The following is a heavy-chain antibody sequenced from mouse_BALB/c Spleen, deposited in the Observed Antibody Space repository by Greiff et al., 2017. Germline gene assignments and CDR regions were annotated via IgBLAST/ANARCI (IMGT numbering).Heavy chain of an antibody. D-gene: IGHD2-1*01. Sequence: EVKLVESGGGLVKPGGSLKLSCAASGFTFSDYYMYWVRQTPEKRLEWVATISDGGSYTYYPDSVKGRFTISRDNAKNNLYLQMSSLKSEDTAMYYCARDAGNLWFAYWGQGTLVTVSA. J-gene: IGHJ3*01. V-gene: IGHV5-4*02. CDR1: GFTFSDYY. CDR2: ISDGGSYT. CDR3: ARDAGNLWFAY.